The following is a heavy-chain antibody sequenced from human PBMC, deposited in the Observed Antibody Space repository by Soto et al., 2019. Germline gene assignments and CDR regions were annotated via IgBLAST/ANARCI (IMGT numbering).Heavy chain of an antibody. CDR2: ISYDGSDK. V-gene: IGHV3-30-3*01. J-gene: IGHJ4*02. D-gene: IGHD4-17*01. CDR1: RFTFSRYA. CDR3: ARDYGDYDFLDY. Sequence: QVQLVESGGGVVQPGRSLRLSCVASRFTFSRYAIHWVRQAPGKGLEWVAVISYDGSDKYYADSVKGRFTISRDNSKNTLYLQMNSLRPDDTAVYYCARDYGDYDFLDYWGQGTLVTVSS.